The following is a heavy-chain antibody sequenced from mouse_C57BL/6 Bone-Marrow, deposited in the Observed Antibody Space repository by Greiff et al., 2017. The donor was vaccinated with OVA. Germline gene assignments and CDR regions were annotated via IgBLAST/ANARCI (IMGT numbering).Heavy chain of an antibody. V-gene: IGHV1-26*01. Sequence: VQLQQSGPELVKPGASVKISCKASGYTFTDYYMNWVKQSHGKSLEWIGDINPNNGGTSYNQKFKGKATLTVDKSSSTAYMELRSLTSEDSAVYYCAWGGYYYGSSLFAYWGQGTLVTVSA. D-gene: IGHD1-1*01. J-gene: IGHJ3*01. CDR3: AWGGYYYGSSLFAY. CDR2: INPNNGGT. CDR1: GYTFTDYY.